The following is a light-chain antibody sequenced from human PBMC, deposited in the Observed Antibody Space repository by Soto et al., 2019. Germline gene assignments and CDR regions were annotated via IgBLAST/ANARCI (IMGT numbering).Light chain of an antibody. CDR1: SSVVGGYNL. V-gene: IGLV2-11*01. Sequence: QSVLTQPRSVSASPGQSVTIPCSGSSSVVGGYNLVSWYQQKPGEVPKVIIYDVFKRPSGVPDRFFGSKSGNTATLTISGLQGDDEADFHCCSYAGRFIWLFGGGTKVTVL. CDR3: CSYAGRFIWL. J-gene: IGLJ3*02. CDR2: DVF.